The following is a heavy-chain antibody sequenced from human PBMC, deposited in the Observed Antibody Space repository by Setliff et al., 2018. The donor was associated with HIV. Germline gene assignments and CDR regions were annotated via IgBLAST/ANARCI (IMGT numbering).Heavy chain of an antibody. CDR3: ARDPVSDNSATPYDFDY. CDR2: IIPIFGTA. Sequence: SVKVSCKASGGTFSTYAISWVRQAPGQGLEWMGGIIPIFGTANYDQRFQGRVTITAGGTTSTAYMELSSLRSEDTAVYFCARDPVSDNSATPYDFDYWGQGTLVTVSS. V-gene: IGHV1-69*13. CDR1: GGTFSTYA. D-gene: IGHD2-21*01. J-gene: IGHJ4*02.